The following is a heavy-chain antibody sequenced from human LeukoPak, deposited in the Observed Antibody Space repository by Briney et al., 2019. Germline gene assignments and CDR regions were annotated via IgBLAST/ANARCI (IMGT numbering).Heavy chain of an antibody. V-gene: IGHV1-8*01. CDR1: GYTFTSYD. CDR2: MDPNSGNT. Sequence: GASVKVSCKASGYTFTSYDINWVRQATGQGLEWMGWMDPNSGNTGYAQKFQGRVTMIRNTSISTAYMELSRLRSDDTAVYYCARGIWFGELAWFDPWGQGTLVTVSS. CDR3: ARGIWFGELAWFDP. J-gene: IGHJ5*02. D-gene: IGHD3-10*01.